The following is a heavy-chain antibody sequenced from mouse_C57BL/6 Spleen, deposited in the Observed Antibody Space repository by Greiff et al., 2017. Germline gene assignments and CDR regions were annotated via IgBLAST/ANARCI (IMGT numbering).Heavy chain of an antibody. D-gene: IGHD2-4*01. Sequence: EVQVVESGGGLVKPGGSLKLSCAASGFTFSDYGMHWVRQAPEKGLEWVAYISSGSSTIYYADTVKGRFTISRDNAKNTLFLQMTSLRSEDTAMYNCAKTMITDAMDYWGQGTSVTVSS. J-gene: IGHJ4*01. CDR2: ISSGSSTI. CDR1: GFTFSDYG. V-gene: IGHV5-17*01. CDR3: AKTMITDAMDY.